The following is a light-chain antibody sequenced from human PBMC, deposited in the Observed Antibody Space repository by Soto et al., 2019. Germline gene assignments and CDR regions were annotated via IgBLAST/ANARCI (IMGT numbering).Light chain of an antibody. J-gene: IGKJ1*01. Sequence: EVVMTQSPATLSVSPGERATLSCRASQSVNANLAWYQQKPGQAPRLLIHGASNRATGIPARFSGSGFATELIITISSLQSEDFAVYYCQQYNTWLWTFGQGTKVEI. CDR1: QSVNAN. CDR2: GAS. V-gene: IGKV3-15*01. CDR3: QQYNTWLWT.